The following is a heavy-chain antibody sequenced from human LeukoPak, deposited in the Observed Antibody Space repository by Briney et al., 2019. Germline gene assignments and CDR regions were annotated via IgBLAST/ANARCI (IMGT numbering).Heavy chain of an antibody. Sequence: ASVKVSCKASGYTFTSYYMHWVRQAPGQGLEWMGIINPSGGSTSYAQKFQGRVTMTRDTSTSTVYMELSILRSEDTAVYYCAGDSSGYNTFDYWGQGTLVTVSS. CDR3: AGDSSGYNTFDY. CDR1: GYTFTSYY. CDR2: INPSGGST. V-gene: IGHV1-46*03. D-gene: IGHD3-22*01. J-gene: IGHJ4*02.